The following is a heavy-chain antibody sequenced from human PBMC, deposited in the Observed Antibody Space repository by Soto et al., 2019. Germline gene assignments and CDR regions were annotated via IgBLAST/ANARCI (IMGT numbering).Heavy chain of an antibody. CDR1: GYSFTSYW. J-gene: IGHJ6*02. CDR2: IYPGDSDT. CDR3: ARRKSIAARPFSFGGEYGMEG. V-gene: IGHV5-51*01. D-gene: IGHD6-6*01. Sequence: PGESLKISCKGSGYSFTSYWIGWVRQMPGKGLEWMGIIYPGDSDTRYSPSFQGQVTISADKSISTAYLQWSSLKASDTAMYYCARRKSIAARPFSFGGEYGMEGWGQGTTVTVSS.